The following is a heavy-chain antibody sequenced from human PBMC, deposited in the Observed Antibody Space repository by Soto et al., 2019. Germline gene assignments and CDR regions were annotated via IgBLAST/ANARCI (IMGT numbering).Heavy chain of an antibody. CDR2: IYPGDSDT. CDR3: ARHGSIGARQNYFTY. Sequence: PGESLQISGKASGYSFGSYWIGWVRQMPGKGLESMGIIYPGDSDTRYSPSFEGQVTISADKSIGTAYLQWSSLKASDTAMYYCARHGSIGARQNYFTYWGQGTLVTVSS. J-gene: IGHJ4*02. CDR1: GYSFGSYW. D-gene: IGHD6-6*01. V-gene: IGHV5-51*01.